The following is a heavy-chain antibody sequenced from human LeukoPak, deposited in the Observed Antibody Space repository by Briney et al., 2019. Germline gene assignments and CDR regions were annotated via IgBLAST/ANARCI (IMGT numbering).Heavy chain of an antibody. V-gene: IGHV3-7*01. CDR1: GFTFSSYW. J-gene: IGHJ4*02. D-gene: IGHD5-18*01. CDR2: IKQDGSEK. CDR3: ARAPWIQLWSYYFDY. Sequence: PGGSLRLSCAASGFTFSSYWMSWVRQAPGKRLEWVANIKQDGSEKYYVDSVKGRFTMSRDNAKNSLYLQMNSLRAEDTAVYYCARAPWIQLWSYYFDYWGQGTLVTVSS.